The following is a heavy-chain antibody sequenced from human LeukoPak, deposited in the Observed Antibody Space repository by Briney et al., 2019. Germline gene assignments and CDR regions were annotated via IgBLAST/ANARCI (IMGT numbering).Heavy chain of an antibody. CDR2: ISGSGGST. CDR3: AKDLASGYTVTTSDY. Sequence: GGSLRLSCAASGFTFSSYSMNWVRQAPGKGLEWVSAISGSGGSTYYADSVKGRFTISRDNSKNTLYLQMNSLRAEDTAVYYCAKDLASGYTVTTSDYWGQGTLVTVSS. D-gene: IGHD4-17*01. CDR1: GFTFSSYS. V-gene: IGHV3-23*01. J-gene: IGHJ4*02.